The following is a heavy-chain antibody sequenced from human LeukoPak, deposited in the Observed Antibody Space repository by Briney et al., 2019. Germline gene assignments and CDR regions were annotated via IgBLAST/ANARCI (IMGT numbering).Heavy chain of an antibody. CDR3: ARGYYYGSESYWHTKWFDP. CDR2: VIPVFGTE. Sequence: SVKVSCKASGGCFNSHVIIWLRQAPGQGRDWMGWVIPVFGTESFEEKSQGRVTITTDESTTTAYLGMSSLTSEGTPVYYCARGYYYGSESYWHTKWFDPWGQGTLVTVSS. D-gene: IGHD3-10*01. J-gene: IGHJ5*02. V-gene: IGHV1-69*05. CDR1: GGCFNSHV.